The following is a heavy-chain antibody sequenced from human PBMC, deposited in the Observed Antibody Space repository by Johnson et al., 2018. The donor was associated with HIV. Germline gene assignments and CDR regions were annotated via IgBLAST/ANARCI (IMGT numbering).Heavy chain of an antibody. CDR3: AKDVGNYWPNAFDV. CDR1: GLNFSDYS. D-gene: IGHD3-22*01. CDR2: ISGSGGST. J-gene: IGHJ3*01. V-gene: IGHV3-23*04. Sequence: VQLVESGGVVVQPGRSMRLSCAASGLNFSDYSMHWVRQAPGKGLEWVSAISGSGGSTYYADSVKGRFTISRDNSKNTLYLQMNSLRAEDTAVYYCAKDVGNYWPNAFDVWGQGTMLTVSS.